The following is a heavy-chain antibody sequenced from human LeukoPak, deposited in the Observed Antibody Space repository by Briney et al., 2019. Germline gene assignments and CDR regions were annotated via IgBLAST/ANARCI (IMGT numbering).Heavy chain of an antibody. V-gene: IGHV4-59*01. CDR3: ASTTMVRGVSWFDP. J-gene: IGHJ5*02. CDR2: IYYSGST. CDR1: GGSISSYY. Sequence: PSETLSLTCTVSGGSISSYYWSWIRQPPGKGLEWIGYIYYSGSTNYNPSLKSRVTISVDTSKNQFSLKLSSVTAADTAVYYCASTTMVRGVSWFDPWGQGTLVTVSS. D-gene: IGHD3-10*01.